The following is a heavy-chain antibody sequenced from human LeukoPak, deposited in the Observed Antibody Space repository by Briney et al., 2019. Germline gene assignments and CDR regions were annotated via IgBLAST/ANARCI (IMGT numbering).Heavy chain of an antibody. CDR1: GGSISSSSYY. Sequence: SETLSLTCTVSGGSISSSSYYWGWIRQPPGKGLEWIGSIYYSGSTYYNPSLKSRVTISVDTSKNQFSLKLSSVTAADTAVYYCARDENGYVWGSFRAWGRGTLVTVSS. CDR3: ARDENGYVWGSFRA. J-gene: IGHJ5*02. D-gene: IGHD3-16*02. V-gene: IGHV4-39*07. CDR2: IYYSGST.